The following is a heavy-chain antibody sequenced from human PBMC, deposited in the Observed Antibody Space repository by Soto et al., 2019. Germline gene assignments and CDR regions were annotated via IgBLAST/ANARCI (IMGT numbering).Heavy chain of an antibody. J-gene: IGHJ3*02. CDR2: IYYSGST. CDR1: GGSISSYY. CDR3: ARRYGSFFDI. V-gene: IGHV4-59*08. Sequence: QVQLQESGPGLVKPSETLSLTCTVSGGSISSYYWSWIRQPPGKGLEWIGYIYYSGSTNYNPSLNSRVNISVDTSKNQFSLKLSSVTAADTAVYYCARRYGSFFDIWGQGTMVTVSS. D-gene: IGHD3-10*01.